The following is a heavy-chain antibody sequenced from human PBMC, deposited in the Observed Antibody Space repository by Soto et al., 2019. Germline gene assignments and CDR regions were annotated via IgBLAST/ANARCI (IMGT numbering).Heavy chain of an antibody. CDR2: INSDGTTT. CDR3: VRVLYVCYDFES. Sequence: EVQLVESGGGLVQPGGSLRLSCAASGFTFSSYWMHWVRQAPGKGLVWVSRINSDGTTTSYADSVKGQFTISRDNAKNTLYLQMNSLRAEERAVYYCVRVLYVCYDFESWGQGKLVTVSS. V-gene: IGHV3-74*01. J-gene: IGHJ4*02. D-gene: IGHD5-12*01. CDR1: GFTFSSYW.